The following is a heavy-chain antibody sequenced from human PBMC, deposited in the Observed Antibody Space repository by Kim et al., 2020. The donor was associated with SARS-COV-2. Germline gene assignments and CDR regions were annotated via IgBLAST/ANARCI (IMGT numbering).Heavy chain of an antibody. CDR2: I. D-gene: IGHD4-17*01. V-gene: IGHV3-21*01. J-gene: IGHJ4*02. CDR3: ASLSGDHNFDY. Sequence: ISYADSVKGRFTISRDNAKTALYLQRNSLRSEDTAVYYCASLSGDHNFDYWGQGTLFTVSS.